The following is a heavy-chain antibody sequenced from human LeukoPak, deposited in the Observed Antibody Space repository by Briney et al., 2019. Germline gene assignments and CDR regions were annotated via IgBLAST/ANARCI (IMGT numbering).Heavy chain of an antibody. CDR2: IYYSGST. CDR3: VRVDALGAAGYYFDY. D-gene: IGHD6-13*01. Sequence: KSSETLSLICTVSGGSISSYYWSWIRQPPGKGLEWIGYIYYSGSTNYNPSLKSRVTISVDTSKNQFSLKLSSVTAADTAVYYCVRVDALGAAGYYFDYWGQGSLVPVSS. V-gene: IGHV4-59*01. CDR1: GGSISSYY. J-gene: IGHJ4*02.